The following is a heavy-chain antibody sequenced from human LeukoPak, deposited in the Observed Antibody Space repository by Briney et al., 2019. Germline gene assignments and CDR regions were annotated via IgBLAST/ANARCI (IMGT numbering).Heavy chain of an antibody. V-gene: IGHV1-2*02. Sequence: ASVKVSCKASGYTFTGYYMHWVRQAPGQGLEWMGWINPNSGGTNYAQKFQGRVTMTRATSISTAYMELTRLRSDDTAVYYCARLHAATLHYYYMDVWGKGTTVTVSS. CDR3: ARLHAATLHYYYMDV. D-gene: IGHD1-26*01. J-gene: IGHJ6*03. CDR1: GYTFTGYY. CDR2: INPNSGGT.